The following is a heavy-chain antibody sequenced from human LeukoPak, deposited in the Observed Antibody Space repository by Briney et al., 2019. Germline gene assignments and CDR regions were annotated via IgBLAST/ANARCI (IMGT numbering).Heavy chain of an antibody. V-gene: IGHV3-49*04. Sequence: PGGSLRLSCAASGFTFSSYAMSWVRQAPGEGLEWVGLIRNKAYGGTSEYAASVKGRFSISRDDSESIAYLQMNSLRTEDSAVYYCSRATTTSRYSYYGMDVWGQGTTVTVSS. CDR1: GFTFSSYA. J-gene: IGHJ6*02. D-gene: IGHD1-14*01. CDR2: IRNKAYGGTS. CDR3: SRATTTSRYSYYGMDV.